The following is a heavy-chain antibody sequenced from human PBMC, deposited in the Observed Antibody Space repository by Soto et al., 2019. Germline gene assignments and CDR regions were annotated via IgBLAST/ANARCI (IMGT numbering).Heavy chain of an antibody. Sequence: PSETLSLTCTVSGGSISGGYYWSWIRQHPGKGLEWIGYIYYRGTTYYNPSLKSRVTISVDTSENQFSLKLSSVTAADTAVYYCARCSLVVIPAPGFDPWGQGXLVTVYS. CDR1: GGSISGGYY. CDR3: ARCSLVVIPAPGFDP. CDR2: IYYRGTT. V-gene: IGHV4-31*03. J-gene: IGHJ5*02. D-gene: IGHD2-2*01.